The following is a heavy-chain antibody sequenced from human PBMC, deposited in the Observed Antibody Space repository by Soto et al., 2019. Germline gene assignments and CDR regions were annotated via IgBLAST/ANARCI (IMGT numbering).Heavy chain of an antibody. Sequence: GGSLRLSCAASGFTFSSYGMHWVRQAPGKGLEWVAVIWYDGSNKYYADSVKGRFTISRDNSKNTLYLQMNSLRAEDTAVYYCAKNTNPTRSGSQSYYGMDVWGPGTTVTVSS. J-gene: IGHJ6*02. V-gene: IGHV3-33*06. CDR2: IWYDGSNK. CDR1: GFTFSSYG. D-gene: IGHD3-22*01. CDR3: AKNTNPTRSGSQSYYGMDV.